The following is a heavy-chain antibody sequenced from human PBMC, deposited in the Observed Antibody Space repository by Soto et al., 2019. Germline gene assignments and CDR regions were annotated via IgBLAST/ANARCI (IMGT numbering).Heavy chain of an antibody. CDR1: GFTFSSYA. Sequence: GSLRLSCAASGFTFSSYAMSWVRQAPGKGLEWVSAISGSGGSTYYADSVKGRFTISRDNSKNTLYLQMNSLRAEDTAVYYCAKGQDTTIFGVFGPFDYWGQGTLVTVSS. CDR2: ISGSGGST. V-gene: IGHV3-23*01. CDR3: AKGQDTTIFGVFGPFDY. J-gene: IGHJ4*02. D-gene: IGHD3-3*01.